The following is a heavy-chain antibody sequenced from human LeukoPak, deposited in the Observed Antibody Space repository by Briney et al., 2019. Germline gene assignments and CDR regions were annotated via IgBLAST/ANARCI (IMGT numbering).Heavy chain of an antibody. J-gene: IGHJ3*02. CDR3: ASPRDGSNSGASHI. V-gene: IGHV5-51*01. D-gene: IGHD5-24*01. Sequence: GESLKISCKGSGYSFSTYWIGWVRQMPGKGLEWMGIIYPGDSDTRYSPSFLGQVTISVDKSISTAFMEWISLKASDTAIYYCASPRDGSNSGASHIWGQGTMVTVSS. CDR1: GYSFSTYW. CDR2: IYPGDSDT.